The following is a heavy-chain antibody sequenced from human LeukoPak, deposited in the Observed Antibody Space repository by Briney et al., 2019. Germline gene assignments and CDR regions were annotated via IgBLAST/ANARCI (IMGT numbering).Heavy chain of an antibody. V-gene: IGHV3-23*01. CDR3: ARGGTVHAFDI. D-gene: IGHD3-16*01. Sequence: GGSLRLSCAVSGFSFSSYGMHWVRQAPGRGLEWVSSISDSGDYTYFPDSVKGRFTISRDNSKNTLYLQMSSLRAEDTAMYFCARGGTVHAFDIWGQGTMVTVSS. CDR2: ISDSGDYT. CDR1: GFSFSSYG. J-gene: IGHJ3*02.